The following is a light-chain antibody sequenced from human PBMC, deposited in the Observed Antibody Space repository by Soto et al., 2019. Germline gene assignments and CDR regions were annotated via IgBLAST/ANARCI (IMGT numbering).Light chain of an antibody. Sequence: DIQMAQSPSSLSASVGDRVTITCRASQNINNYLNWYQQKPGKAPKLLIYAASSLQSGVPSRFSGSGSGTDFTLTIGSLQPEDFATYFCQQSYNTPRAFGQGTRWIS. V-gene: IGKV1-39*01. CDR3: QQSYNTPRA. CDR1: QNINNY. J-gene: IGKJ1*01. CDR2: AAS.